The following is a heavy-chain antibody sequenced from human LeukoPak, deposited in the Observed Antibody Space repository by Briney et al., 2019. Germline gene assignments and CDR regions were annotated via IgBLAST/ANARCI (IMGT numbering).Heavy chain of an antibody. D-gene: IGHD3-10*01. CDR3: ARERDGSGSPSDY. CDR2: INSDGSST. V-gene: IGHV3-74*01. J-gene: IGHJ4*02. Sequence: GGSLRLSCAASGFTYSSYWMHWVRQAPGKGLVWVSRINSDGSSTSYADSVKGRFTISRDNAKNTLYLQMNSLRAEDTAVYYCARERDGSGSPSDYWGQGTLVTVSS. CDR1: GFTYSSYW.